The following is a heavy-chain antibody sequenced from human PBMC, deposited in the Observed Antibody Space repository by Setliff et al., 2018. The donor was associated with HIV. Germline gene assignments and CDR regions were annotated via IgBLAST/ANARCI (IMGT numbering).Heavy chain of an antibody. J-gene: IGHJ4*02. CDR2: ISAYNGNT. CDR1: GYTFTSYG. D-gene: IGHD3-10*01. V-gene: IGHV1-18*01. CDR3: ARGGYHGFGSYGDY. Sequence: ASVKVSCKASGYTFTSYGISWVRQAPGQGLEWMGWISAYNGNTNYAEQVQGRVTMTRDTSTSTAYMELSSLKSDDTAVYYCARGGYHGFGSYGDYWGQGTLVTVSS.